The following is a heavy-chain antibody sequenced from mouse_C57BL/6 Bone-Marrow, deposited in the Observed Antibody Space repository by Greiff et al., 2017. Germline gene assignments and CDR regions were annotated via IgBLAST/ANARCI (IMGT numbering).Heavy chain of an antibody. J-gene: IGHJ3*01. V-gene: IGHV5-17*01. CDR2: ISSGSSTI. CDR1: GFTFSDYG. Sequence: EVKLVESGGGLVKPGGSLKLSCAASGFTFSDYGMHWVRQAPEKGLEWVAYISSGSSTIYYADTVKGRFTFSRDNAKNTLFLQLTSLRSEDTAMYYCARVFSPGYYWFAYWGQGTLVTVSA. CDR3: ARVFSPGYYWFAY. D-gene: IGHD2-3*01.